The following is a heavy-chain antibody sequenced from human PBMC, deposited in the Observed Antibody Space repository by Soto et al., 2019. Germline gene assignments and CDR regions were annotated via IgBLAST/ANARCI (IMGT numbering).Heavy chain of an antibody. D-gene: IGHD2-2*01. CDR2: ISYDGSKK. CDR1: GFTFSSYG. Sequence: QVQLVESGGGVVQPGRSLRLSCAASGFTFSSYGMHWVRQAPGKGLEWVAVISYDGSKKYYADSVKGRFTISRDNSKNTLYLQMNSLRAEDTAVYYCAKIHCSSTSCYVNYYYYYGMDVWGQGTTVTVSS. CDR3: AKIHCSSTSCYVNYYYYYGMDV. J-gene: IGHJ6*02. V-gene: IGHV3-30*18.